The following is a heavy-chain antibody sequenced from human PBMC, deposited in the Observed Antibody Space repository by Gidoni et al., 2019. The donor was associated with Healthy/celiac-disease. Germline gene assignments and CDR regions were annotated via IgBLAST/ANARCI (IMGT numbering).Heavy chain of an antibody. D-gene: IGHD3-3*01. CDR1: GGSISSSSYY. Sequence: QLQLQESGPGLVKPSETLSLTCTVSGGSISSSSYYWGWIRQPPGKGLEWIGSIYYSGSTYYTPSLKSRVTISVDTSKNQFSLKLSSVTAADTAVYYCARQTRAESAFGSYFGLYGMDVWGQGTTVTVSS. V-gene: IGHV4-39*01. CDR3: ARQTRAESAFGSYFGLYGMDV. J-gene: IGHJ6*02. CDR2: IYYSGST.